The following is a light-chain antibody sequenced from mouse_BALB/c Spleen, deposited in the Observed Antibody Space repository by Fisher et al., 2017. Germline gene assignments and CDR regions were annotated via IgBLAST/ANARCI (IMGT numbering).Light chain of an antibody. CDR2: SIS. Sequence: IVLTQSPAIMSASPGEKVTMTCSASSSVSYMHWYQQKSGTSPKLWIYSISNLASGVPARFSGSGSGTFYSLTISSVEAEDAADYYCQQYHSYPWTFGGGTKLEIK. J-gene: IGKJ1*01. V-gene: IGKV4-80*01. CDR1: SSVSY. CDR3: QQYHSYPWT.